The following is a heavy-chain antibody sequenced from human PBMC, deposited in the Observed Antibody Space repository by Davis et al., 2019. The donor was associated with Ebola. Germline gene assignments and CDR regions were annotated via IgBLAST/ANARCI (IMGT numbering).Heavy chain of an antibody. J-gene: IGHJ4*02. CDR1: GGSISSYY. CDR2: INYSGST. CDR3: VSIPTLSYHPPI. V-gene: IGHV4-59*01. D-gene: IGHD2-2*01. Sequence: SETLSLTCTVSGGSISSYYWSWIRQPPGKALEWLGYINYSGSTNYNASLKSRVTISRDTSKNQFSLKLKSVTAADTAVYYCVSIPTLSYHPPIWGQGTLVAVSS.